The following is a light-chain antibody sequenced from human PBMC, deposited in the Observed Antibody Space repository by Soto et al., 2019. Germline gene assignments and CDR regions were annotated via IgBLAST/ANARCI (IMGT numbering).Light chain of an antibody. CDR1: QSVSSY. CDR3: QQRSNRPLT. V-gene: IGKV3-11*01. Sequence: EIVLTQSPATLSLSPGERATLSCRASQSVSSYLAWYQQKPGQAPRLLIYDASNRATGIPARFSGSGSGTDFTLTISSLEPEDLAVYYCQQRSNRPLTFGQGTRLEIK. J-gene: IGKJ5*01. CDR2: DAS.